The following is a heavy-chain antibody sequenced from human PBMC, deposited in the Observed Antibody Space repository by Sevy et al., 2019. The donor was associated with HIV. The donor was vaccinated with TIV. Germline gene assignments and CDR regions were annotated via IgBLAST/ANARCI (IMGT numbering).Heavy chain of an antibody. D-gene: IGHD1-26*01. CDR3: ARVFYRNWFDP. CDR2: IISSSSTI. J-gene: IGHJ5*02. Sequence: GGSLRLSCAASGFTFSSYSMNWVRQAPGKGLEWVSYIISSSSTIYYADSVKGRFTISRDNAKNSLYLQMNSLRAEDTAVYYCARVFYRNWFDPWGQGTLVTVSS. V-gene: IGHV3-48*01. CDR1: GFTFSSYS.